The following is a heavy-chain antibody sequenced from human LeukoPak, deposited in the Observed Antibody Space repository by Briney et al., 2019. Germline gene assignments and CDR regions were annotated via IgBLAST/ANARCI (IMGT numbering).Heavy chain of an antibody. CDR3: TRLTVGRNNYYYTDV. CDR1: GFTFSDHY. Sequence: GGSLRLSCIASGFTFSDHYMDWVRQAPGQGLEWVGRTKNRANSYTTLHAASVRGRFTISRDDSKNSLYLQMSSLRTEDTAMYYCTRLTVGRNNYYYTDVWGKGTTVTVSS. D-gene: IGHD1-14*01. J-gene: IGHJ6*03. CDR2: TKNRANSYTT. V-gene: IGHV3-72*01.